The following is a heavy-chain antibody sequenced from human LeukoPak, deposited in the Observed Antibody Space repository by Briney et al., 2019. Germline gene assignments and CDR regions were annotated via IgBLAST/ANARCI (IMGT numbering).Heavy chain of an antibody. D-gene: IGHD2-2*01. V-gene: IGHV3-9*01. CDR1: GFTFDDYV. Sequence: GGSLRLSCAASGFTFDDYVMHWVRQAPGRGLEWVSGISRDSANIGYADSVKGRFTISRDNAKNSLYLQMNSLTTEDTTLYYCARDFCTGCNYYFYGMDVWGRGTTVTVSS. CDR2: ISRDSANI. J-gene: IGHJ6*02. CDR3: ARDFCTGCNYYFYGMDV.